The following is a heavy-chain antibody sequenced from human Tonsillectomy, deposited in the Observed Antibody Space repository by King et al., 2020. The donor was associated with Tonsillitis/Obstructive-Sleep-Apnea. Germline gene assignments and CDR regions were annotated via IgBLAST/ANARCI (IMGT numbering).Heavy chain of an antibody. CDR3: ARGRWDITGTQFDP. D-gene: IGHD1-7*01. CDR1: GGSITSHY. V-gene: IGHV4-59*11. Sequence: VQLQESGPGLVKPSGTLSLTCTVSGGSITSHYWGWIRQPPGKGLEWIGHISDSGSTNSNPSLKSRVTISVDTSKNQFSLKRTSVTAADTAVYYCARGRWDITGTQFDPWGQGTLVTVSS. CDR2: ISDSGST. J-gene: IGHJ5*02.